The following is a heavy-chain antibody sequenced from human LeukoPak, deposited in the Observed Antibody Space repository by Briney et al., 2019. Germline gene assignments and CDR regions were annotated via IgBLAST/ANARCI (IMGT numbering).Heavy chain of an antibody. D-gene: IGHD2-15*01. CDR2: ISINGGST. CDR3: ARAWSAPLGNASDI. V-gene: IGHV3-64*01. Sequence: GGSLRLSCAASGFTFTKYAIKWVRQAPGKGLEYVSSISINGGSTYYANSVKGRFTISRDNSKNMVYLQMGSLRAEDMALYYCARAWSAPLGNASDIWGQGTMVTVSS. CDR1: GFTFTKYA. J-gene: IGHJ3*02.